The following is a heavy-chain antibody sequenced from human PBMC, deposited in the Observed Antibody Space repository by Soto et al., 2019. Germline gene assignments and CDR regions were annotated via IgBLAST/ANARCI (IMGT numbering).Heavy chain of an antibody. Sequence: PGGSLRLSCAASGFTFSSYAMSWVRQAPGKGLEWVSAISGSGGSTYYADSVKGRFTISRDNSKNTLYLQMNGLRAEDTAVYYCAKEAPGGYDFWSGYYFGCMDVWGQGTTVTVSS. CDR2: ISGSGGST. V-gene: IGHV3-23*01. D-gene: IGHD3-3*01. J-gene: IGHJ6*02. CDR3: AKEAPGGYDFWSGYYFGCMDV. CDR1: GFTFSSYA.